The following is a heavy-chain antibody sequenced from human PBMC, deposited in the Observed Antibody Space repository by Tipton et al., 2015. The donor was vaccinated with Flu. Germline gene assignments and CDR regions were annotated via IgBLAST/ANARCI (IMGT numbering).Heavy chain of an antibody. Sequence: LRLSCTVSGGSISSGSYYWSWIRQPAGKGLVWIGRIYTSGSTNYNPSLKSRVTISVDTSKNQFSLKLSPVTAADTAVYYCAREGFDSSGYRTGDAFDIWGQETMVTVSS. CDR2: IYTSGST. CDR3: AREGFDSSGYRTGDAFDI. CDR1: GGSISSGSYY. J-gene: IGHJ3*02. D-gene: IGHD3-22*01. V-gene: IGHV4-61*02.